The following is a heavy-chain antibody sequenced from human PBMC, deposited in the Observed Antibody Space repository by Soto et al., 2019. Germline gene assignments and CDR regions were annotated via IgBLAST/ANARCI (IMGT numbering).Heavy chain of an antibody. CDR3: AKGEGFLDY. CDR1: GYTFANYG. CDR2: ITPYNGNT. J-gene: IGHJ4*02. Sequence: QVQLVQSGAEVKKPGASVKVSCKASGYTFANYGISWVRQAPGQGLEWMGWITPYNGNTNYAQKLQGKLTMTTDKSTSTSYMELRSLRSDDTAVYYCAKGEGFLDYWGQGTLVTVSS. D-gene: IGHD2-21*01. V-gene: IGHV1-18*01.